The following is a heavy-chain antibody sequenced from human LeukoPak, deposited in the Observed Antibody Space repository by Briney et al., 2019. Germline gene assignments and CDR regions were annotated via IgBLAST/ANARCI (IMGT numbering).Heavy chain of an antibody. CDR2: INPSGGST. J-gene: IGHJ5*02. CDR3: ASKDSSGWYEEA. D-gene: IGHD6-19*01. CDR1: GYTFSSFD. Sequence: ASVKVSCKTSGYTFSSFDVIWVRQATGQGLEWMGIINPSGGSTSYAQKFQGRVTMTRDTSTSTVYMELSSLRSEDTAMYYCASKDSSGWYEEAWGQGTLVTVSS. V-gene: IGHV1-46*01.